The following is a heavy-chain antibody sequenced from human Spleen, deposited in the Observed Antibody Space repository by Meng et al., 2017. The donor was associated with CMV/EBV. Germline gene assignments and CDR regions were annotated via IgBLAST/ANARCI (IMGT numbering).Heavy chain of an antibody. J-gene: IGHJ6*02. CDR2: ISDNGNTI. Sequence: GGSLRLSCAASGFTFSDHYMGWIRQAPGKGLEWVSYISDNGNTIYYADSVKGRFTISRDNAKDSLYLQMNSLRAEDTAVYYCARESHNDFWNGYLYYGMDVWGQGTTVTVSS. V-gene: IGHV3-11*01. D-gene: IGHD3-3*01. CDR1: GFTFSDHY. CDR3: ARESHNDFWNGYLYYGMDV.